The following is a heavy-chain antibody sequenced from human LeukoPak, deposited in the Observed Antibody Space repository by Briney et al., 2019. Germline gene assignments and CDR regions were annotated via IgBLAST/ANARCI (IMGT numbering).Heavy chain of an antibody. CDR3: ATPTVRGVINI. CDR2: IQSKTDGGTT. Sequence: GGSLRLSCAASGFTFSNTWMSWVRQAPGKGLEWVGRIQSKTDGGTTEYAAPVKGRFTISRDDSKTTLYLQMNSLKTEDTAVYYCATPTVRGVINIWGQGTLVTDTS. D-gene: IGHD3-10*01. CDR1: GFTFSNTW. V-gene: IGHV3-15*01. J-gene: IGHJ4*02.